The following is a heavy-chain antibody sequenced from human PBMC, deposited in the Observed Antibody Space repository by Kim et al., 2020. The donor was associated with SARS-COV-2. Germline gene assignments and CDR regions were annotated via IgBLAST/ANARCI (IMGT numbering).Heavy chain of an antibody. D-gene: IGHD3-22*01. CDR2: IYYSGST. J-gene: IGHJ4*02. V-gene: IGHV4-31*03. Sequence: SETLSLTCTVSGGSISSGGYYWSWIRQHPGKGLEWIGYIYYSGSTYYNPSLKSRVTISVDTSKNQFSLKLSSVTAADTAVYYCARKQSSGYYLGALDYWGQGTLVTVSS. CDR1: GGSISSGGYY. CDR3: ARKQSSGYYLGALDY.